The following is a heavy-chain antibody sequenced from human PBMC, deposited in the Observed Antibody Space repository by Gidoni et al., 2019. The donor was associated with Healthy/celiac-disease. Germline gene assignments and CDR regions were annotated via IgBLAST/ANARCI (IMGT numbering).Heavy chain of an antibody. CDR2: ISGKSGSI. CDR1: GFPFDDYA. J-gene: IGHJ4*02. D-gene: IGHD4-17*01. Sequence: EVQLVESGGGLVQPGRSLRLSCAASGFPFDDYAMHWVRQAPGKGREWVSGISGKSGSIGYADSVKGRFTIARDNAKNSLYLQMNSLRAEDTALYYCAKGSLYGGNSRAFDYWGQGTLVTVYS. V-gene: IGHV3-9*01. CDR3: AKGSLYGGNSRAFDY.